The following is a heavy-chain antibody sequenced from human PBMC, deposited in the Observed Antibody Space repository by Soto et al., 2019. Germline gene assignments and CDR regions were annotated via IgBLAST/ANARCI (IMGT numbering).Heavy chain of an antibody. Sequence: SVKVSCKASGGTFSSYTISWVRQAPGQGLEWMGRIIPILGIANYAQKFQGRVTITAGKSTSTAYMELSSLRSEDTAVYYCARQAEGGYNYGYWGQGTLVTVSS. CDR2: IIPILGIA. V-gene: IGHV1-69*02. D-gene: IGHD5-12*01. J-gene: IGHJ4*02. CDR3: ARQAEGGYNYGY. CDR1: GGTFSSYT.